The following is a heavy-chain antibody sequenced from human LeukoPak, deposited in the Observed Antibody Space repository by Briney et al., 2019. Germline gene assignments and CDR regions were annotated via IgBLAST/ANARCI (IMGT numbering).Heavy chain of an antibody. CDR3: ARGDGATPPDVFDI. CDR2: ISGSSTYI. V-gene: IGHV3-21*01. J-gene: IGHJ3*02. Sequence: PGGSLRLSCAASGFTFSSFSINWVRQAPGKGLQWVSSISGSSTYIYYADSVKGRLTISRDNAKNSLYLQMNSLRGEDTAVYYCARGDGATPPDVFDIWGQGTMVIVSS. CDR1: GFTFSSFS. D-gene: IGHD3-10*01.